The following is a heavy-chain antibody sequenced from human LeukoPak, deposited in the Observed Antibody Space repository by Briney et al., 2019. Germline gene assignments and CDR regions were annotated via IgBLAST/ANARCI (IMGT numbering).Heavy chain of an antibody. CDR1: GYTFTSFG. J-gene: IGHJ3*02. V-gene: IGHV1-2*02. D-gene: IGHD5-12*01. CDR2: INPNSGGT. CDR3: ARSKRYSGYDLDDAFDI. Sequence: ASVKVSCKASGYTFTSFGINWVRQAPGQGLEWMGWINPNSGGTNYAQKFQGRVTMTRDTSISTAYMELSRLRSDDTAVYYCARSKRYSGYDLDDAFDIWGQGTMVTVSS.